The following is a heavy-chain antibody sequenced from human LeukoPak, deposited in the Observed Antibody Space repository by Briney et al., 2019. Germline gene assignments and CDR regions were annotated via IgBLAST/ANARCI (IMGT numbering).Heavy chain of an antibody. J-gene: IGHJ4*02. D-gene: IGHD1-1*01. CDR1: GFTFSTYE. CDR3: AREGGWATTANDY. Sequence: GGSLRLSCTASGFTFSTYEMNWVRQAPGKGLEWVSYISGSGSTIYYADSVKGRFTISGDNTKNSLYLQMSSLRAEDTALYYCAREGGWATTANDYWGQGTLVTVSS. CDR2: ISGSGSTI. V-gene: IGHV3-48*03.